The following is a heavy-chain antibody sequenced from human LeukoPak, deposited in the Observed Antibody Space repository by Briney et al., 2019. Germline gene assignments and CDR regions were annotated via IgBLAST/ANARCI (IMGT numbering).Heavy chain of an antibody. CDR3: AKGLNGGWYGQSFDL. J-gene: IGHJ4*02. V-gene: IGHV3-30*18. CDR2: LSYDGNNG. D-gene: IGHD6-19*01. CDR1: GSAFSAYG. Sequence: HAGGPLRLSCAASGSAFSAYGMHWVRQPPGKGLEWVAVLSYDGNNGYYSDSVKGRLSISRCNSKNTLDLQMNSLRAEDTDVYYCAKGLNGGWYGQSFDLWGQGTLVTVSS.